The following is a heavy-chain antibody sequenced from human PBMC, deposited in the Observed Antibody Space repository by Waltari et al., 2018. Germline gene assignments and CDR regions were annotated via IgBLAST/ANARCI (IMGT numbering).Heavy chain of an antibody. CDR3: ARLEYSSSFFDY. Sequence: QVQLQESGPGLVKPSETLSLTCAVSGYSISSGYYWGWIRQPPGKGLEWIGSIYHSGSTYYTPSLKSRVTISVDTSKNQFSLKLSSVTAADTAVYYCARLEYSSSFFDYWGQGTLVTVSS. CDR1: GYSISSGYY. V-gene: IGHV4-38-2*01. D-gene: IGHD6-6*01. J-gene: IGHJ4*02. CDR2: IYHSGST.